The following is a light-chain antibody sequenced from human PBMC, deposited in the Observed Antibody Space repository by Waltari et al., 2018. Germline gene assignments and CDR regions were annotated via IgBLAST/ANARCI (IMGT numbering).Light chain of an antibody. J-gene: IGKJ5*01. CDR1: QGISNS. V-gene: IGKV1-27*01. CDR3: QKYNSAPHT. CDR2: GAS. Sequence: DIQMTQSPSSLSASVGDRVTITCRASQGISNSLAWYQQKPGKVPKLLIYGASTLQSGVPPRFSGDGSGTEFTLTISSLQPEDVATYHCQKYNSAPHTFGQGTRLDIK.